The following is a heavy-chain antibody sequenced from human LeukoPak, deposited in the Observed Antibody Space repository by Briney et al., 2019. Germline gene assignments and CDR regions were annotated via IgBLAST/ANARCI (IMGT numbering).Heavy chain of an antibody. Sequence: SVKVSCKASGYTFSNYYIDWLRQAPGQGLEWMGGIIPIFGTANYAQKFQGRVTITADESTSTAYMELSSLRSEDTAVYYCATPLVGASNYWGQGTLVTVSS. CDR2: IIPIFGTA. V-gene: IGHV1-69*13. CDR3: ATPLVGASNY. D-gene: IGHD1-26*01. CDR1: GYTFSNYY. J-gene: IGHJ4*02.